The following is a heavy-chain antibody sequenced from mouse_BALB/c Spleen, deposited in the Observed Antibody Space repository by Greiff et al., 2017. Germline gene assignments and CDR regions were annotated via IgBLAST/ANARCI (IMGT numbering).Heavy chain of an antibody. J-gene: IGHJ4*01. V-gene: IGHV2-9*02. Sequence: QVQLKESGPGLVAPSQSLSITCTVSGFSLTSYGVHWVRQPPGKGLEWLGVIWAGGSTNYNSALMSRLSISKDNSKSQVFFKMNSLQADDTAIYYCAKKEGPYYGLYYYAMDYWGQGTSVTVSS. D-gene: IGHD2-10*01. CDR1: GFSLTSYG. CDR3: AKKEGPYYGLYYYAMDY. CDR2: IWAGGST.